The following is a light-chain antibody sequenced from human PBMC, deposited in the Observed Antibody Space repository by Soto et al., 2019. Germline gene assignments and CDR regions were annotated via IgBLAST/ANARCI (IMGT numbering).Light chain of an antibody. CDR1: SSDVGGSNH. CDR3: VSFTSSTTYV. V-gene: IGLV2-14*01. Sequence: QSVLTQPASVSDSPGQSITISCTGTSSDVGGSNHVSWYQQHPGKAPKLMIYDVTNRPSGVSHRFSGSKSGSTAPLIISGLQAEDEADYYCVSFTSSTTYVFGTGTKVTVL. CDR2: DVT. J-gene: IGLJ1*01.